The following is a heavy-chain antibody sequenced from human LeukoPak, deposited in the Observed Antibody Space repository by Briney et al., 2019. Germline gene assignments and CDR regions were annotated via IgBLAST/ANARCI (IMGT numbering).Heavy chain of an antibody. CDR3: AKGADPLTWRMMTVAGNRFDC. CDR1: GFSFDDYA. Sequence: GGSLRLSCAASGFSFDDYAMEWVRQAPGKGLEWVSLISGEGVSTYYAGSLKGRFTISRDNTKQSLYLQMHSLKTEDTGFYYCAKGADPLTWRMMTVAGNRFDCWGQGTLVTVSS. D-gene: IGHD6-19*01. V-gene: IGHV3-43*02. CDR2: ISGEGVST. J-gene: IGHJ4*02.